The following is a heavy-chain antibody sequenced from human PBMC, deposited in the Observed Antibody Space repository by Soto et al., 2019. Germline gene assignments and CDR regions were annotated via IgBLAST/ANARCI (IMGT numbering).Heavy chain of an antibody. CDR1: GGTFSSYA. CDR2: IIPIFGTA. V-gene: IGHV1-69*13. D-gene: IGHD2-15*01. CDR3: ARDSTQGAKNWFDS. J-gene: IGHJ5*01. Sequence: VKVSCKASGGTFSSYAISWVRQAPGQGLEWMGGIIPIFGTANYAQKFQGRVTITADESTSTAYMELSSLRSEDTAVYYCARDSTQGAKNWFDSWGQGNLVTVSS.